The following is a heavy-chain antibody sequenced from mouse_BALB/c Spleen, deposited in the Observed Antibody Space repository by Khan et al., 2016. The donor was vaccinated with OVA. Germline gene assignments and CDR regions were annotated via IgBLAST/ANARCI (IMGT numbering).Heavy chain of an antibody. CDR2: IWSGGST. CDR1: GFSLTSYG. D-gene: IGHD2-14*01. V-gene: IGHV2-2*02. Sequence: QVQLKQSGPGLVQPSQSLSITCTVSGFSLTSYGVHWVRQSPGKGLEWLGVIWSGGSTDYNAAFISRLSISKDNSKSQVFFKMNSLQANDTAIYYCARIFIGTTDYAMDYGSQGTSVTVSS. J-gene: IGHJ4*01. CDR3: ARIFIGTTDYAMDY.